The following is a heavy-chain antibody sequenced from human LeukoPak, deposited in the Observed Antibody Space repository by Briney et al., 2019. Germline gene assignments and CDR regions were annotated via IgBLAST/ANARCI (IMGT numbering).Heavy chain of an antibody. Sequence: SETLSLTCTVSGGSISSSSYYWGWIRQPPGKGLEWIGSIYYSGSTYYNPSLKSRVTLSVDMSKNQFSLKLSSVTAPDTAVYYCARVYFWSGYYKPFDHWGQGTLVTVSS. D-gene: IGHD3-3*01. CDR3: ARVYFWSGYYKPFDH. J-gene: IGHJ4*02. CDR1: GGSISSSSYY. V-gene: IGHV4-39*07. CDR2: IYYSGST.